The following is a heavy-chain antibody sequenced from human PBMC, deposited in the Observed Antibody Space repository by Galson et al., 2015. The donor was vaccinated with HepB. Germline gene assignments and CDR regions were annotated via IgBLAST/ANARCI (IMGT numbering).Heavy chain of an antibody. Sequence: SLRLSCAASGFTLSSYGMHWVRQAPGKGLQWVALISNDGRNTYYVDSVQGRFTISRDSSKNTLYAQMNSLRPEDTAVYYCARDRGYSSGSELDYWGQGTLVTVSS. J-gene: IGHJ4*02. CDR2: ISNDGRNT. V-gene: IGHV3-30*03. CDR1: GFTLSSYG. D-gene: IGHD5-18*01. CDR3: ARDRGYSSGSELDY.